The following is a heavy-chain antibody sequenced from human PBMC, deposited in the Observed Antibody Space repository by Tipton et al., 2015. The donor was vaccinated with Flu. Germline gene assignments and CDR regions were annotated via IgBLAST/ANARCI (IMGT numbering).Heavy chain of an antibody. Sequence: TLSLTCTVSGGSISSGSYYWSWIRQPAGKGLEWIGRIYTSGSTNYNPSLKSRVTISVDTSKNQFSLKLSSVTAADTAVYYCARNVSGAWFDAWGQGSLVIVSS. CDR2: IYTSGST. J-gene: IGHJ5*02. CDR3: ARNVSGAWFDA. V-gene: IGHV4-61*02. D-gene: IGHD3-10*01. CDR1: GGSISSGSYY.